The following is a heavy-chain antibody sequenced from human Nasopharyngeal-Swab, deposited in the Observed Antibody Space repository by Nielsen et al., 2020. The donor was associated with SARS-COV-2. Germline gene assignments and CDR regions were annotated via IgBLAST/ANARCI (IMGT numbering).Heavy chain of an antibody. CDR3: TTDTLSPYCSGGSCYPGWFDP. CDR1: GFTFSNAW. V-gene: IGHV3-15*01. J-gene: IGHJ5*02. Sequence: GGSLRLSCAASGFTFSNAWMSWVRQAPGKGLEWVGRIKSKTDGGTTDYAAPVKGRFTISRDDSKNTLYLQMNGLKTEDTAVYYCTTDTLSPYCSGGSCYPGWFDPWGQGTLVIVSS. D-gene: IGHD2-15*01. CDR2: IKSKTDGGTT.